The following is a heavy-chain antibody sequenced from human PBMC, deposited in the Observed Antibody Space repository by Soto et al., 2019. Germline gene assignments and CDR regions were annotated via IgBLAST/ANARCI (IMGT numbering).Heavy chain of an antibody. D-gene: IGHD2-15*01. CDR2: INSDGSST. J-gene: IGHJ6*02. CDR3: ARDGSYYYGMDV. CDR1: GFTFSSYW. V-gene: IGHV3-74*01. Sequence: GGSLRLSCAASGFTFSSYWMHWVRQAPGKGLVWVSRINSDGSSTSYADSVKGRFTISXXXAXXTXXLXXNSXRAXDTAVYYCARDGSYYYGMDVWGQGTTDTVSS.